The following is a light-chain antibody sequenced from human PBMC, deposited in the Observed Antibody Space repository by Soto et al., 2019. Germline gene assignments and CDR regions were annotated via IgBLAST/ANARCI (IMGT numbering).Light chain of an antibody. CDR2: GAS. CDR1: QGVGGSY. V-gene: IGKV3-20*01. J-gene: IGKJ2*02. Sequence: EIVLTQSPGTLSLSPGERATLSCRVSQGVGGSYLAWYQQKPGQAPRLLIYGASTRATGIPDRFSGSGSGADFTLTISRLEPEDFAVYYCQQHGRSPCTFGQGTKLEIK. CDR3: QQHGRSPCT.